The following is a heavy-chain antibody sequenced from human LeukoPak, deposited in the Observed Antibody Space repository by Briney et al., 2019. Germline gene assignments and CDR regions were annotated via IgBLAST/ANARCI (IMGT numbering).Heavy chain of an antibody. J-gene: IGHJ3*02. D-gene: IGHD2-21*02. V-gene: IGHV4-31*03. Sequence: KPSETLSLTCTVSGGSISSGGYYWSWIRQLPGQGLEWIGYMYNSESSYYNPSLKRRVTISVDTSKNQFSLNLSSVTAADTAVYYCARVAAYCGGDCSNDAFDIWGQGTMVTVSS. CDR1: GGSISSGGYY. CDR2: MYNSESS. CDR3: ARVAAYCGGDCSNDAFDI.